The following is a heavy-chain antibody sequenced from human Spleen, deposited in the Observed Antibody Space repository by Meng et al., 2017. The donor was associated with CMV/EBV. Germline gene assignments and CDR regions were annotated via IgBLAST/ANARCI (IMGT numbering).Heavy chain of an antibody. J-gene: IGHJ4*02. D-gene: IGHD6-19*01. V-gene: IGHV1-69*10. CDR2: IIPILGIA. CDR3: ARDLAGTYYFDY. Sequence: CKASGGTFSSYASSWVRQAPGQGLEWMGGIIPILGIANYAQKFQGRVTITADKSTSTAYMELSSLRSEDTAVYYCARDLAGTYYFDYWGQGTLVTVSS. CDR1: GGTFSSYA.